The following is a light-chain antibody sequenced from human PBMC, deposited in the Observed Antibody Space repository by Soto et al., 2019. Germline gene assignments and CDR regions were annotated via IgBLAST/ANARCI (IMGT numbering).Light chain of an antibody. CDR3: QQYGGSPRT. CDR1: QSVSSNS. J-gene: IGKJ1*01. Sequence: EIVLTQSPGTLSLSPGERATLSCRASQSVSSNSLAWYQQKRGQAPRLLIHGASSRATGIPDRFSGSGSGTDFALTISRLEPEDFAVYYCQQYGGSPRTFGQGTKWEVK. CDR2: GAS. V-gene: IGKV3-20*01.